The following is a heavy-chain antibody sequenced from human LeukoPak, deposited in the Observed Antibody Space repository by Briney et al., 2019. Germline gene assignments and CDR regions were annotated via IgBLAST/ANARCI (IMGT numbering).Heavy chain of an antibody. J-gene: IGHJ4*02. D-gene: IGHD3-16*01. CDR1: GFTVSSNS. CDR3: ARRAGAYTHPYDY. Sequence: RPGGSLRLSCTVSGFTVSSNSMSWVRQAPGKVLEWVSFIYSAGSTHYSDSVKGRFTISIDNSKNTLYLQMNSLRAEDTAVYYCARRAGAYTHPYDYWGQGTLVTVS. V-gene: IGHV3-53*01. CDR2: IYSAGST.